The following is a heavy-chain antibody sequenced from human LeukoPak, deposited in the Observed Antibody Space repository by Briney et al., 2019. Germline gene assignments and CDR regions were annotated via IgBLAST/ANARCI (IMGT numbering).Heavy chain of an antibody. D-gene: IGHD3-10*01. Sequence: ASVKVSCKASGYTFTGYYIHWVRQAPGQGLEWMGWINPNSGGTNYAQKFQGRVTMTRDTSISTAYMELSRLRSDDTAVYYCARRGSGSGSTYYYYYMDVWGKGTTVTISS. J-gene: IGHJ6*03. CDR1: GYTFTGYY. CDR2: INPNSGGT. V-gene: IGHV1-2*02. CDR3: ARRGSGSGSTYYYYYMDV.